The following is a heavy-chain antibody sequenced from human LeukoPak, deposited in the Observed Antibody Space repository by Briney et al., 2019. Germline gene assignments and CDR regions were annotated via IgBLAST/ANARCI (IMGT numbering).Heavy chain of an antibody. CDR2: IYYSGST. V-gene: IGHV4-31*03. Sequence: PSETLSLTCTVSGGSISSGGYYWSWIRQHPGKGLEWIGYIYYSGSTYYNPSLKSRVTISVDTSKNQFSLKLSSVTAADTAVYYCAREYPGSYSRYFDYWGQGTLVTVSS. CDR3: AREYPGSYSRYFDY. D-gene: IGHD3-10*01. CDR1: GGSISSGGYY. J-gene: IGHJ4*02.